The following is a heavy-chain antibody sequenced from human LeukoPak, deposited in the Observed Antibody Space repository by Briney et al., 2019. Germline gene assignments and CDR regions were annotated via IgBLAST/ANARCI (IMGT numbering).Heavy chain of an antibody. CDR3: ARQRADYYYYYVDV. CDR2: IYYSETT. V-gene: IGHV4-39*01. CDR1: GGSINTANYY. J-gene: IGHJ6*03. Sequence: RPAETLSLPCTVSGGSINTANYYWGRLRQPPAKVLEWIGSIYYSETTYDNPSRKRRVTISIETSKNQFSLRLSSVTASDTAVYYCARQRADYYYYYVDVWGEGTTVAVS.